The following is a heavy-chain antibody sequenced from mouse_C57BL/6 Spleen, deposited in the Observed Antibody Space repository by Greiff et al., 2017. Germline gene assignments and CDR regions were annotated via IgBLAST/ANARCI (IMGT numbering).Heavy chain of an antibody. V-gene: IGHV3-6*01. CDR2: ISYDGSN. J-gene: IGHJ2*01. CDR3: ARLGDYDVDY. CDR1: GYSITSGYY. D-gene: IGHD2-4*01. Sequence: EVHLVESGPGLVKPSQSLSLTCSVTGYSITSGYYWNWIRQFPGNKLEWMGYISYDGSNNYNPSLKNRISITRDTSKNQFFLKLNSVTTEDTATYYCARLGDYDVDYWGQGTTLTVSS.